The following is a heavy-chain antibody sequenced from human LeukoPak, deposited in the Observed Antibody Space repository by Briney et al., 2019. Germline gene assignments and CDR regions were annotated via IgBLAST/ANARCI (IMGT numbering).Heavy chain of an antibody. CDR1: GFTFDDYG. Sequence: PGGSLRLSCAASGFTFDDYGMSWVRHAPGKGLEWVSGINWNGGSTGYADSVKGRFTISRDNAKNSLYLQMNSLRAEDTALYYCARRYYGGSAFDIWGQGTMVAVPS. CDR2: INWNGGST. D-gene: IGHD4-17*01. CDR3: ARRYYGGSAFDI. J-gene: IGHJ3*02. V-gene: IGHV3-20*04.